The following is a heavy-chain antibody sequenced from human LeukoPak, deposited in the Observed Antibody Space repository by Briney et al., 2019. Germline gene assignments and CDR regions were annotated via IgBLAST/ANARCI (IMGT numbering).Heavy chain of an antibody. J-gene: IGHJ4*02. Sequence: GASVKVSCKASGYTFTSYGISWVRQAPGQGLEWMGWISAYNGNTNYAQKLQGRVTMTTDTSTSTAYMELRSLRSDDTAVYYCARVQSVAVSGENDYWGQGTLVTVSS. CDR1: GYTFTSYG. D-gene: IGHD6-19*01. CDR3: ARVQSVAVSGENDY. CDR2: ISAYNGNT. V-gene: IGHV1-18*01.